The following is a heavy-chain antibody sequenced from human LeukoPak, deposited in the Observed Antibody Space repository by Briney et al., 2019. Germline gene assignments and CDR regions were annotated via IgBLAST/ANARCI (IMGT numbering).Heavy chain of an antibody. CDR1: GGSFSAYY. Sequence: SETLSLTCAVYGGSFSAYYWSWIRQPPGKGLEWIGYIYYSGSTNYNPSLKSRVTISVDTSKNQFSLKLNSVTATDTAIYYCARPPGIAAAWFDPWGQGTLVTVSS. CDR3: ARPPGIAAAWFDP. V-gene: IGHV4-59*08. J-gene: IGHJ5*02. D-gene: IGHD6-13*01. CDR2: IYYSGST.